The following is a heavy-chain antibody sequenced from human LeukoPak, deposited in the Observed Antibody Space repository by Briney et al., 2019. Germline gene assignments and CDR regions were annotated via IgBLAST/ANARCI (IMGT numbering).Heavy chain of an antibody. CDR3: ARDLRRGRWLQTTGAFDI. D-gene: IGHD5-24*01. CDR2: IYYSGST. V-gene: IGHV4-59*11. J-gene: IGHJ3*02. Sequence: SSETLSLTCTVSGGSISSHYWSWIRQPPGKGLEWIGYIYYSGSTNYNPSLKSRVTISVDTSKNQFSLKLSSVTAADTAVYYCARDLRRGRWLQTTGAFDIWGQGTMVTVSS. CDR1: GGSISSHY.